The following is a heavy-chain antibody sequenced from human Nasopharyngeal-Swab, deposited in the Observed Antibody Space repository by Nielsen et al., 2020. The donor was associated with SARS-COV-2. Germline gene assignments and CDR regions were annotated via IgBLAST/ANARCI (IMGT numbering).Heavy chain of an antibody. Sequence: SETLSLTCTVSGGSISGYYWSWIRQHPGKGLEWIGYIYYSGSTYYNPSLKSRVTISVDTSKNQFSLKLSSVTAADTAVYYCARARITMIVVVNAFDIWGQGTMVTVSS. J-gene: IGHJ3*02. CDR1: GGSISGYY. CDR3: ARARITMIVVVNAFDI. V-gene: IGHV4-31*03. CDR2: IYYSGST. D-gene: IGHD3-22*01.